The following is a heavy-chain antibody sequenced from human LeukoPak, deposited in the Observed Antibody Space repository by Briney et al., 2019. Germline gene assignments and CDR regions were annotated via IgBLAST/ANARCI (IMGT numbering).Heavy chain of an antibody. CDR2: ISAYNGNT. Sequence: ASVKVSCKASGYTFTSYGISWVRQAPGQGLEWMGWISAYNGNTNYAQKLQGRVTMTTDTSTSTAYMELRSLRSDDTAVYYCARSQQYSSSWYDFRTDDAFDIWGQGTMVTVSS. D-gene: IGHD6-13*01. V-gene: IGHV1-18*01. CDR1: GYTFTSYG. J-gene: IGHJ3*02. CDR3: ARSQQYSSSWYDFRTDDAFDI.